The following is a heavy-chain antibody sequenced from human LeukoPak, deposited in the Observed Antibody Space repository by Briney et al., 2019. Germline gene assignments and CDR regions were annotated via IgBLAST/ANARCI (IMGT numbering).Heavy chain of an antibody. CDR3: ARDLDSSTWYRGFDY. CDR2: IYSDNT. D-gene: IGHD6-13*01. J-gene: IGHJ4*02. Sequence: PGESLRLSCTVSGFTVSSNSMSWARQAPGKGLEWVSFIYSDNTHYSDSVKGRFTISRDNSKNTLYLQMNSLRAEDTAVYYCARDLDSSTWYRGFDYWGQGTLITVSS. CDR1: GFTVSSNS. V-gene: IGHV3-53*01.